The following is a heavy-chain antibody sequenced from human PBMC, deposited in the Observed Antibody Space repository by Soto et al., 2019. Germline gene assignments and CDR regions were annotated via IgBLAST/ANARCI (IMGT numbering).Heavy chain of an antibody. J-gene: IGHJ4*02. CDR1: GFTFDDYT. V-gene: IGHV3-43*01. D-gene: IGHD3-9*01. Sequence: EVQLVESGGVVVQPGGSLRLSCAASGFTFDDYTMHWVRQAPGKGLEWVSLISWDGGSTYYADSVKGRFTISRDNSKNSLYLQMNSLRTEDTALYYSAKQDDILTGYYELDYWGQGTLVTVSS. CDR3: AKQDDILTGYYELDY. CDR2: ISWDGGST.